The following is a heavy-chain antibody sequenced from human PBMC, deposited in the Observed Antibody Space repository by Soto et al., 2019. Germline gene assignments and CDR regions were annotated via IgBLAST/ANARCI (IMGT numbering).Heavy chain of an antibody. Sequence: EVQLVESGGGLIQPGGSLRLSCAASGFTFRSYSMNWVRQAPGKGLEWISYISSGSSTVHYADSVKGRFTISRDNAKNSLYLQIDSLTDDDTAVYYCARQTLDYDFSYFDFWGPGTLVTVSS. CDR1: GFTFRSYS. CDR2: ISSGSSTV. J-gene: IGHJ4*02. D-gene: IGHD3-16*01. V-gene: IGHV3-48*02. CDR3: ARQTLDYDFSYFDF.